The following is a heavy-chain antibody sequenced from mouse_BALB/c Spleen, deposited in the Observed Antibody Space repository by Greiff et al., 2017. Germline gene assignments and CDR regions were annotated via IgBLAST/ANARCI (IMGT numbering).Heavy chain of an antibody. CDR2: IYPGNGDT. J-gene: IGHJ1*01. D-gene: IGHD4-1*01. Sequence: LQQPGAELVKPGASVKMSCKASGYTFTSYNMHWVKQTPGQGLEWIGAIYPGNGDTSYNQKFKGKATLTADKSSSTAYMQLSSLTSEDSAVYYCARYWDGWYFDVWGAGTTVTVSS. V-gene: IGHV1-12*01. CDR1: GYTFTSYN. CDR3: ARYWDGWYFDV.